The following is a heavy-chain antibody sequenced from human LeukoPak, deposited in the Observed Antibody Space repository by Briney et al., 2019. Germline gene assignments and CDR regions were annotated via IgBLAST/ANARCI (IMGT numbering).Heavy chain of an antibody. D-gene: IGHD6-19*01. J-gene: IGHJ4*02. V-gene: IGHV4-34*01. CDR1: GGSFSGYY. CDR2: INHSGST. Sequence: SETLSLTCAVYGGSFSGYYWSWIRQPPGKGLEWIGEINHSGSTNYNPSLKSRVTISVDTSKNQFSLKLSSVTAADTAVYYCARGRRSSGWYLIDYWGQGTLVTVSS. CDR3: ARGRRSSGWYLIDY.